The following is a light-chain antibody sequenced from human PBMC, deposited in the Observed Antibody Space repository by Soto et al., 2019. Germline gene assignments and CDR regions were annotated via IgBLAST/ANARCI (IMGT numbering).Light chain of an antibody. V-gene: IGKV1-5*03. CDR2: KAS. J-gene: IGKJ1*01. CDR3: QHYNSYSEA. Sequence: DIQMTQAPSTLSGSVGDRVTITSRASQTISSWLAWYQQKPWKAPKLMIYKASTLKSGVPSRFSGSGSGTEFTLTLSSLQPYDFATYDCQHYNSYSEAFGQGNKVELK. CDR1: QTISSW.